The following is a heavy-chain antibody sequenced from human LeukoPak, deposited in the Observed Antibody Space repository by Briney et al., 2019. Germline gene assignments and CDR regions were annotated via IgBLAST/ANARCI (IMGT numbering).Heavy chain of an antibody. CDR1: GDSFSGCY. CDR3: ARGGIQLWLRPFDY. CDR2: INHSGTT. Sequence: SETLSLTCAVYGDSFSGCYWSWIRQPPGKGLEWIGEINHSGTTNYNPSLKSRVTISVDTSKNQFSLKLSSVTAADTAVYYCARGGIQLWLRPFDYWGQGTLVTVSS. J-gene: IGHJ4*02. V-gene: IGHV4-34*01. D-gene: IGHD5-18*01.